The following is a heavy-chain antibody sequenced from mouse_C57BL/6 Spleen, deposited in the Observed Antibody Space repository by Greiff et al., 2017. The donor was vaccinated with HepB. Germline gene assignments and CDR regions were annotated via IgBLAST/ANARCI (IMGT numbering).Heavy chain of an antibody. V-gene: IGHV1-64*01. J-gene: IGHJ2*01. Sequence: VQLQQSGAELVKPGASVKLSCKASGYTFTSYWMHWVKQRPGQGLEWIGMIHPNSGSTNYNEKFKSKATLTVDKSSSTAYMQLSSLTSEDSAVYYCARDSNLYYFDYWGQGTTLTVSS. D-gene: IGHD2-5*01. CDR2: IHPNSGST. CDR1: GYTFTSYW. CDR3: ARDSNLYYFDY.